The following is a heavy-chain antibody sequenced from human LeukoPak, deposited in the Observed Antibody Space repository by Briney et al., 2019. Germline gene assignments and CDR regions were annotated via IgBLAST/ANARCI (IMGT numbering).Heavy chain of an antibody. CDR3: TRLSDTEGSSTSYRASDI. V-gene: IGHV3-7*01. CDR1: GFTFTTHW. Sequence: GGSLRLSCAASGFTFTTHWMSWVRQAPGKGLEWVANIKQDGSDKNYVESVKGRFTISRDNAKDSLYLQMNSLRAEDTAVYYCTRLSDTEGSSTSYRASDIWGQGTMVTVSS. J-gene: IGHJ3*02. CDR2: IKQDGSDK. D-gene: IGHD2-2*01.